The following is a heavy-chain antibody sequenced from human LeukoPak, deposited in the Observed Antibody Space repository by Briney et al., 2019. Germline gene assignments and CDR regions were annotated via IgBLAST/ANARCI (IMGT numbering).Heavy chain of an antibody. CDR2: IWYDGSNK. D-gene: IGHD6-13*01. J-gene: IGHJ3*02. V-gene: IGHV3-33*01. Sequence: PGGSLRLSCAASGFTFSSYGMHWVRQAPGKGLEWVAVIWYDGSNKYYADSVKGRFTISRDNSKNTLYLQMNSLRAEDTAVYYCARDGAAAGTGNAFDIWGQGTMVTASS. CDR3: ARDGAAAGTGNAFDI. CDR1: GFTFSSYG.